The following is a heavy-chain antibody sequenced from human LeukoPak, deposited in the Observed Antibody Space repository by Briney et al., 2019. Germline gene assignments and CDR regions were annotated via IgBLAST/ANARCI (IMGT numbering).Heavy chain of an antibody. CDR3: ARDDYYDFWSVPPYYYGMDV. CDR2: IYTSGST. V-gene: IGHV4-4*07. D-gene: IGHD3-3*01. CDR1: GGSISSYY. Sequence: SDTLSLTCTVSGGSISSYYWSWIRQPAGKGLEWIGRIYTSGSTNYNPSLKSRVTMSVDTSKNQFSLKLSSVTAADTAVYYCARDDYYDFWSVPPYYYGMDVWGQGTMVTVSS. J-gene: IGHJ6*02.